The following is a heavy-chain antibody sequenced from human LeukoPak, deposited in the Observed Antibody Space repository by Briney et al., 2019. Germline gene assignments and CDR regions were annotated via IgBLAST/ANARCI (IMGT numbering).Heavy chain of an antibody. J-gene: IGHJ3*02. CDR1: GFTFSSYE. V-gene: IGHV3-48*03. D-gene: IGHD2-21*02. CDR3: ARATVVTATQIDAFDI. CDR2: ISSSGSTI. Sequence: GRSLRLSCAASGFTFSSYEMNWVRQAPGKGLEWVSYISSSGSTIYYADSVKGRFTISRDNAKNSLYLQMNSLRAEDTAVYYCARATVVTATQIDAFDIWGQGTMVTVSS.